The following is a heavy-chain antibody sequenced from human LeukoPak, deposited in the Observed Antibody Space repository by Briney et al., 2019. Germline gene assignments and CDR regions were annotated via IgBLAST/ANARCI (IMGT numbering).Heavy chain of an antibody. D-gene: IGHD3-3*01. Sequence: PGGSLRLSCAASGFTFSSYAMSWVRQAPGKGLEWVSAISGSGGSTYYADSVKGRFTISRDNSKNTLYLQMNSLRAEDTAVYYCAKDERFLEWSAAMDVWGQGTTVTVSS. CDR2: ISGSGGST. CDR3: AKDERFLEWSAAMDV. CDR1: GFTFSSYA. V-gene: IGHV3-23*01. J-gene: IGHJ6*02.